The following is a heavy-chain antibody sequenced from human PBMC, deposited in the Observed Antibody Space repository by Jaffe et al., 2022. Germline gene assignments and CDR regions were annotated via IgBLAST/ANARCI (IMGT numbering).Heavy chain of an antibody. D-gene: IGHD2-2*01. V-gene: IGHV3-30*18. CDR1: GFTFSSYG. Sequence: QVQLVESGGGVVQPGRSLRLSCAASGFTFSSYGMHWVRQAPGKGLEWVAVISYDGSNKYYADSVKGRFTISRDNSKNTLYLQMNSLRAEDTAVYYCAKDSVAAAILYYYMDVWGKGTTVTVSS. CDR2: ISYDGSNK. CDR3: AKDSVAAAILYYYMDV. J-gene: IGHJ6*03.